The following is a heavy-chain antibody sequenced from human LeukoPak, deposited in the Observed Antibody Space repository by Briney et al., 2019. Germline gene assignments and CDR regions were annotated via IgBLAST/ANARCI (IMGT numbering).Heavy chain of an antibody. Sequence: SETLSLTCTVSGGSISSYYWSWIRQPPGKGLEWIGHIYYSGSTNYNPSLKSRVTISVDTSKNQFSLKLSSVTAADTAVYYCARAAWWLRLNWFDPWGQGTLVTVSS. CDR2: IYYSGST. J-gene: IGHJ5*02. CDR1: GGSISSYY. D-gene: IGHD5-12*01. V-gene: IGHV4-59*01. CDR3: ARAAWWLRLNWFDP.